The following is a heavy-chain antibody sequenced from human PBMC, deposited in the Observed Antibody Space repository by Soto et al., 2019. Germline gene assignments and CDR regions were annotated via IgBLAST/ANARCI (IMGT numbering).Heavy chain of an antibody. CDR1: GFTFSSYG. V-gene: IGHV3-33*01. J-gene: IGHJ6*02. CDR2: IWYDGSNK. CDR3: ARDYLPRTYYYYYGMDV. Sequence: GGSLRLSCAASGFTFSSYGMHWVRQAPGKGLEWVAVIWYDGSNKYYADSVKGRFTISRDNSKNTLYLQMNSLRAEDTAVYYCARDYLPRTYYYYYGMDVWGQGTTVTVSS. D-gene: IGHD3-16*02.